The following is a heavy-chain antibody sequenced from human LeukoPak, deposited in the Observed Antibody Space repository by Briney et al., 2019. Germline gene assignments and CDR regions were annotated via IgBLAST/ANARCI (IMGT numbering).Heavy chain of an antibody. V-gene: IGHV3-30-3*01. J-gene: IGHJ6*02. D-gene: IGHD2-8*01. CDR1: GFTFSSYA. CDR3: ARDLRRVYGGQNYYYYGMDV. CDR2: ISYDGSNK. Sequence: GGSLRLSCAASGFTFSSYAMHWVRQAPGKGLEWVAVISYDGSNKYYADSVKGRFTISRDNSKNTLYLQMNSLRAEDTAVYYCARDLRRVYGGQNYYYYGMDVWGQGTTVTVSS.